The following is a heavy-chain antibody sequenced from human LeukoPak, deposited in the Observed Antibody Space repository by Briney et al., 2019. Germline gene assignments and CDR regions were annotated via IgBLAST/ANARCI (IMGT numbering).Heavy chain of an antibody. CDR3: VTSWIRQERDS. V-gene: IGHV3-7*01. CDR1: GFSFSDYW. J-gene: IGHJ4*02. D-gene: IGHD1-1*01. Sequence: GGSLRLSCIASGFSFSDYWMSWVRQAPGKGVEWVADINPDGSGKTYVDSVKARFTISRDNAKQSLSLQMDPLTAEDTAVYYCVTSWIRQERDSWGQGTLVTVSS. CDR2: INPDGSGK.